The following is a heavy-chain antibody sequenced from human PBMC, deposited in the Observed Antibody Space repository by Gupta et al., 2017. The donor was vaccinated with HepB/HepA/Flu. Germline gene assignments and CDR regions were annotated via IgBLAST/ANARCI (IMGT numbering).Heavy chain of an antibody. V-gene: IGHV4-4*07. Sequence: QVQLQESGPGLVKPSETLSLTCTVSGGSISSYYWSWIRQPAGKGLEWIGRIYTSGSTNYNPSLKSRVTMSVDTSKNQFSLNLSSVTAADTAVYYCARSFPVRATFSDYRRQSNYYYYYMDVWGKGTTVTVSS. CDR2: IYTSGST. CDR3: ARSFPVRATFSDYRRQSNYYYYYMDV. D-gene: IGHD4-11*01. CDR1: GGSISSYY. J-gene: IGHJ6*03.